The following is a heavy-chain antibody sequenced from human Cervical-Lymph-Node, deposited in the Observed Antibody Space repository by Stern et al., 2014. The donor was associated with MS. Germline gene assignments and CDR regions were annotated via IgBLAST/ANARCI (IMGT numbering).Heavy chain of an antibody. J-gene: IGHJ6*02. Sequence: VQLVESGGGVKKPGSSVKVSCKASGGTFGSYAISWVRQAPGQGLEWMGGVISIFGTANYAQKFQGRVTITADESTSTAYMELSSLRSEDTAVYYCARGELKEGLVRGMDVWGQGTTVTVSS. V-gene: IGHV1-69*01. CDR2: VISIFGTA. CDR3: ARGELKEGLVRGMDV. D-gene: IGHD1-26*01. CDR1: GGTFGSYA.